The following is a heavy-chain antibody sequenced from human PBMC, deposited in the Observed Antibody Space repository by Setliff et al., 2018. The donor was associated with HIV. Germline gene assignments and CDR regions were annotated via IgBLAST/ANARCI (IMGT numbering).Heavy chain of an antibody. CDR1: GYTFSAYA. V-gene: IGHV1-3*01. D-gene: IGHD5-18*01. CDR2: INAGNGDT. CDR3: ARGDTPMVIWGDYFDY. J-gene: IGHJ4*02. Sequence: GASVKVSCKASGYTFSAYAIHWVRQAPGQRLEWMGWINAGNGDTKYSQKFQSRVTIIRDTSASTAYMELSSLRSEDTAVYYCARGDTPMVIWGDYFDYWGQGTLVTVSS.